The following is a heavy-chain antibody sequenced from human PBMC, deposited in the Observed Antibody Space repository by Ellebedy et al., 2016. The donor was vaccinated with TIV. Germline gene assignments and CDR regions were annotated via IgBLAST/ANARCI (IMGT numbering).Heavy chain of an antibody. CDR2: IYYSGST. CDR3: ARRNRITMVRRVPYDAFDI. V-gene: IGHV4-59*08. CDR1: GGSISSYY. D-gene: IGHD3-10*01. J-gene: IGHJ3*02. Sequence: MPSETLSLTCTVSGGSISSYYWSWIRQPPGKGLEWIGYIYYSGSTNYNPSLKSRVTISIDTSKNKFPLKLSSVTAADTAVYYCARRNRITMVRRVPYDAFDIWGQGTMVTVSS.